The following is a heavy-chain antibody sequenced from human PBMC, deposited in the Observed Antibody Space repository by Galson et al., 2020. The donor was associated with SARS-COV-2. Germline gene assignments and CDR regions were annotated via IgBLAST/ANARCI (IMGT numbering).Heavy chain of an antibody. Sequence: ASAKVSCKASHLTFTNYGFNWVRQAPGQGLEWMGWISVYNGDTKYAQKFLGRVTITTDTSTKTVYMELRGLRSDDTAIYYCAGGKRFCTGGSFFLDHWGQGTQVTVSS. D-gene: IGHD2-15*01. J-gene: IGHJ4*02. CDR2: ISVYNGDT. V-gene: IGHV1-18*01. CDR3: AGGKRFCTGGSFFLDH. CDR1: HLTFTNYG.